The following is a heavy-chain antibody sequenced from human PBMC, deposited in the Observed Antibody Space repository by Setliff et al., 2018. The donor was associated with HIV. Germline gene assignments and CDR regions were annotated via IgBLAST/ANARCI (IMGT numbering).Heavy chain of an antibody. D-gene: IGHD3-22*01. CDR3: AIHFDTSGHYSPIDS. CDR1: GFIFSRYS. Sequence: GGSLRLSCAASGFIFSRYSMTWVRQAPGKGLEWVSSISNSGSFIYYADSVKGLFTISRDNAKNSLSLQMSSLRAEDTAVYYCAIHFDTSGHYSPIDSWGQGTLVTVSS. CDR2: ISNSGSFI. J-gene: IGHJ4*02. V-gene: IGHV3-21*01.